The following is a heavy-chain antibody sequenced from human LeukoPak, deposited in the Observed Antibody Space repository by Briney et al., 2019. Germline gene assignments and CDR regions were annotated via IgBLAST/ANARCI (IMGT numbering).Heavy chain of an antibody. CDR2: IYSGGST. CDR3: ARVGDTAMALDY. J-gene: IGHJ4*02. CDR1: GFTVSSNY. V-gene: IGHV3-66*01. D-gene: IGHD5-18*01. Sequence: TGGSLRLSCAASGFTVSSNYMSWVRQAPGKGLEWVSVIYSGGSTYYADSVKGRFTISRDNSKNTLCLQMNSLRAEDTAVYYCARVGDTAMALDYWGQGTLVTVSS.